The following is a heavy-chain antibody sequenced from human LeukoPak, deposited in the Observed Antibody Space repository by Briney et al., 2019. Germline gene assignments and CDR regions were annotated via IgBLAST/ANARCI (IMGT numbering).Heavy chain of an antibody. J-gene: IGHJ4*02. D-gene: IGHD3-10*01. CDR2: IYYSGST. Sequence: PSETLSLTCAVYGGSFSGYYWSWIRQPPGKGLEWIGSIYYSGSTYHNPSLRSRITISVDTSKNQFSLKLSSVTAADTAVYYCARIADYGSGSYYDYWGQGTLVTVSS. V-gene: IGHV4-34*01. CDR3: ARIADYGSGSYYDY. CDR1: GGSFSGYY.